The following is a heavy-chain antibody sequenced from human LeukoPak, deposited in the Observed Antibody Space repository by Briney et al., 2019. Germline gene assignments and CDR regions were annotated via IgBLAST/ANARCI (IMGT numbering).Heavy chain of an antibody. CDR1: GFGFISYG. CDR3: AKRPSDYGDYVTYFDY. CDR2: ISDDGRNK. D-gene: IGHD4-17*01. Sequence: GGSPRLSCAASGFGFISYGMHWGRQAPGKGLEWVGVISDDGRNKKYADSVKGRFTISRDNSKDTLYLQMNSLRDEDTAVYYCAKRPSDYGDYVTYFDYWGQGTLVTVSS. V-gene: IGHV3-30*18. J-gene: IGHJ4*02.